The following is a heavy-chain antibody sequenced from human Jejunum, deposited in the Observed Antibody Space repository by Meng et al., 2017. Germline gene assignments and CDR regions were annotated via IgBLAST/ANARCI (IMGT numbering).Heavy chain of an antibody. D-gene: IGHD1-7*01. CDR3: ARGWKYAWFN. Sequence: QVLLRESGPGLGMPSGALHLTCACSGGFSSIYWWSWLRQPPGKGLEWIGEMHQSGSSNYNPSLKSRLTMSVDESKNHFSLKLNSVTAADTAVYYCARGWKYAWFNWGQGTLVTVSS. J-gene: IGHJ4*02. CDR2: MHQSGSS. CDR1: GGFSSIYW. V-gene: IGHV4-4*02.